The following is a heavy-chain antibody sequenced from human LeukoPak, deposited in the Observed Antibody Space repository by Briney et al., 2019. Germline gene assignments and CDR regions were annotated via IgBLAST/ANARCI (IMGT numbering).Heavy chain of an antibody. CDR2: IGASGADT. V-gene: IGHV3-23*01. Sequence: GGSLRLSCEASGFTFGSYAMTWVRQAPGKGLDWVSVIGASGADTYYADSVKGRFTISRDNAKNTLYLQMNSLRAEDTAVYYCARAHIAAAGTKDYWGQGTLVTVSS. CDR3: ARAHIAAAGTKDY. CDR1: GFTFGSYA. J-gene: IGHJ4*02. D-gene: IGHD6-13*01.